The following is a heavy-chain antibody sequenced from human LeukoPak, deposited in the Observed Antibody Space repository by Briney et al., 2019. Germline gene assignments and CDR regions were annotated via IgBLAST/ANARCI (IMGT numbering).Heavy chain of an antibody. CDR2: IYPGDSDT. Sequence: GESLKISCQVSGYSFTSHWIGWVRQMPGKGLEWMGIIYPGDSDTRYSPSFQGQVTISADESISTAYLQWTSLKASDTAMYYCARHSTGYYSSFDYWGQGILVTVSS. V-gene: IGHV5-51*01. CDR1: GYSFTSHW. J-gene: IGHJ4*02. D-gene: IGHD3-22*01. CDR3: ARHSTGYYSSFDY.